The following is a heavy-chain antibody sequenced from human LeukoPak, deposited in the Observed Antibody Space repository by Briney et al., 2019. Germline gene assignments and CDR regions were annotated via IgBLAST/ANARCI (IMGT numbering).Heavy chain of an antibody. CDR3: ARLRMVRGVNHGMDV. Sequence: SEALSLTCAVYGGSFSGYYWSWIRQPPGKGLEWIGETNHSGSTNYNPSLKSRVTISVDTPKNQFSLELSSVTAADTAVYYCARLRMVRGVNHGMDVWGKGTTVAVSS. CDR1: GGSFSGYY. V-gene: IGHV4-34*01. D-gene: IGHD3-10*01. J-gene: IGHJ6*04. CDR2: TNHSGST.